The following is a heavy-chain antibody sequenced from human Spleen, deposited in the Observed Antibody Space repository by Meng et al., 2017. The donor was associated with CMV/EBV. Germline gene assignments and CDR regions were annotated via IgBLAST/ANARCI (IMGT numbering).Heavy chain of an antibody. V-gene: IGHV3-9*01. J-gene: IGHJ6*02. CDR3: ARDPWGMDV. Sequence: GGSLRLSCAASGFTFDDYAMHWVRQAPGKGLEWVSGISWNSGSIGYADSVKGRFTISRDNAKNSLYLQMNSLRAEDTAVYYCARDPWGMDVWGQGTTVTVSS. CDR2: ISWNSGSI. CDR1: GFTFDDYA.